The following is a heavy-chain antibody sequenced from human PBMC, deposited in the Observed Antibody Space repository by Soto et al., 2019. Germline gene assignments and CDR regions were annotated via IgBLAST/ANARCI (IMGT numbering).Heavy chain of an antibody. V-gene: IGHV4-30-4*01. CDR3: ARVPLAMLALDS. D-gene: IGHD3-10*02. J-gene: IGHJ4*02. CDR1: GGSISSGDYY. CDR2: IYYTGST. Sequence: QVQLQESGPGLVKPLQTLSLTCTVSGGSISSGDYYWTWIRQPPGKGPEWIAYIYYTGSTYFNPSLKSRVTISLDTSKNQFFLRLSSVTAADTAVYSCARVPLAMLALDSWGQGTLVTVSS.